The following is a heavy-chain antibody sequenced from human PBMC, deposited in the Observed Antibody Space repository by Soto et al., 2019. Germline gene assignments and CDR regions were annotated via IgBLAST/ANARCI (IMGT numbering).Heavy chain of an antibody. D-gene: IGHD3-16*01. V-gene: IGHV3-74*01. CDR3: ARDIGYGGN. CDR2: ISTDGSIT. CDR1: EFTFSTSW. Sequence: EVQLVESGGGLVQPGGSLRLSCTTSEFTFSTSWMHWVRQTPGKGLLWVSHISTDGSITNYADSAKGRFTISRDNAKNTLFLQMNNLRAEDTAVYFCARDIGYGGNWGQGTLVTVSS. J-gene: IGHJ4*02.